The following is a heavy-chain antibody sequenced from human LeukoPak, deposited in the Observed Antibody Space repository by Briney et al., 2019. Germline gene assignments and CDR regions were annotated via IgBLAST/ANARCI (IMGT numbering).Heavy chain of an antibody. V-gene: IGHV4-59*01. D-gene: IGHD3-9*01. CDR1: GGSISRYY. Sequence: SETLSLTCTVSGGSISRYYWSWIRQPPGKGLEWIGYIDYSGSTNYNPSLKSRDTISVDTSKNQFSLKLSSVTAADTAVYYCARGAYDILTGGVNYYYYGMDVWGQGTTVTVSS. CDR3: ARGAYDILTGGVNYYYYGMDV. J-gene: IGHJ6*02. CDR2: IDYSGST.